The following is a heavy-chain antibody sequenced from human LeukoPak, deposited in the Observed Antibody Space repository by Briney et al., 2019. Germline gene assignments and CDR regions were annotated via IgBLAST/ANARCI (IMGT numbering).Heavy chain of an antibody. CDR2: VYQNGNS. CDR3: ASFDYDLSTTSPRTGRS. J-gene: IGHJ5*02. V-gene: IGHV4-30-2*01. CDR1: GASISSGGYA. Sequence: SETLSLTCSVSGASISSGGYAWTWIRQPPGKGLEWIGYVYQNGNSYYNPALQSRVTISMDRSRSQFSLRLTSVTAADTAVYFCASFDYDLSTTSPRTGRSWGQGTLVSVTA. D-gene: IGHD3-3*01.